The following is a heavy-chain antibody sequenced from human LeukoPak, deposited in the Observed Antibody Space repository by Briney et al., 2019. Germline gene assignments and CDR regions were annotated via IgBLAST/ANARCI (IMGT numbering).Heavy chain of an antibody. CDR3: ARVGHYGSGSHDY. J-gene: IGHJ4*02. Sequence: GGSLRLSCAASGFTFSSYAMHWVRRAPGKGLEWVAVISYDGSNKYYADSVKGRFTISRDNSKNTLYLQMNSLRAEDTAVYYCARVGHYGSGSHDYWGQGTLVTVSS. V-gene: IGHV3-30*04. CDR1: GFTFSSYA. CDR2: ISYDGSNK. D-gene: IGHD3-10*01.